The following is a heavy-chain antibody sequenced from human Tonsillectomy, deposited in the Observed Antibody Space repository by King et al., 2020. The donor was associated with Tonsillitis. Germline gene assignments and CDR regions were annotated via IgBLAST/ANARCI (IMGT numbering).Heavy chain of an antibody. CDR2: ISYDGSNK. V-gene: IGHV3-33*05. CDR1: GFIFRSYG. D-gene: IGHD3-22*01. J-gene: IGHJ4*02. CDR3: ARGDDSRCYYWSFYY. Sequence: VQLVESGGGVVQPGRSLRLSCAASGFIFRSYGMHWVRQAPGKGLEWVAVISYDGSNKYYVDSVKGRFTISRDNSKNTLFLRMNSLRAEDTAVYYCARGDDSRCYYWSFYYWGQGTLGTVSS.